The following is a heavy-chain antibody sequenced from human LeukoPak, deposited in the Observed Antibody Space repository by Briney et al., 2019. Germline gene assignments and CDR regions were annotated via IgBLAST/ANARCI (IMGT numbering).Heavy chain of an antibody. J-gene: IGHJ4*02. CDR2: IIPIFGTA. CDR3: ARGRMAGTYVFDY. Sequence: ASVKVSCKASGDTFSSYAISWVRQAPGQGLEWMGGIIPIFGTANYAQRFQGRVTITADESTSTAYMELTSLRSEDTAVYYCARGRMAGTYVFDYWGQGTLVTVSS. CDR1: GDTFSSYA. V-gene: IGHV1-69*13. D-gene: IGHD6-19*01.